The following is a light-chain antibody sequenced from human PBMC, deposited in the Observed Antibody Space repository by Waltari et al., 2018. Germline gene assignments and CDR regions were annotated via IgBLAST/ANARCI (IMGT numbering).Light chain of an antibody. J-gene: IGKJ4*01. CDR2: DAS. Sequence: DIQMTQSPSSLSASVGDRVTITCQASQDISKNLTWFLQKPGKAPQVLIFDASNSQPAVPSRFSGSGSGTDFVFTISSLQPEDIGTYYCQQYGHLPLTFGGGTRVEIK. V-gene: IGKV1-33*01. CDR1: QDISKN. CDR3: QQYGHLPLT.